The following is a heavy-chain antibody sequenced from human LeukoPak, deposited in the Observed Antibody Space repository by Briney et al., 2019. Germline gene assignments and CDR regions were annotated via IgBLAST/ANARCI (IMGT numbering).Heavy chain of an antibody. Sequence: PGGSLRLSCVASGFTFSSYNINWVRQAPGKGLEWVSYISSSSSTIHYADSVKGRFTISRDNAKNSLCLQMNSLRDEDTAVYYCARAVSGYIYGYGYWGQGTLVTVSS. J-gene: IGHJ4*02. V-gene: IGHV3-48*02. CDR1: GFTFSSYN. CDR2: ISSSSSTI. D-gene: IGHD5-18*01. CDR3: ARAVSGYIYGYGY.